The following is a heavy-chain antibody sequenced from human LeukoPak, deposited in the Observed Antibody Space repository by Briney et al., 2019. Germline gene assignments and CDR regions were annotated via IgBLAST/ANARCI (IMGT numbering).Heavy chain of an antibody. CDR3: TRDQTPYY. V-gene: IGHV3-49*04. CDR1: GFTFSDYY. J-gene: IGHJ4*02. CDR2: IRSKIYGGTP. Sequence: GGSLRLSCAASGFTFSDYYMSWVRQAPGKGLEWVGFIRSKIYGGTPEYAASVKGRFTISRDDSKGIAYLQMNSLKTEDTAVYYCTRDQTPYYWGQGTLVTVSS.